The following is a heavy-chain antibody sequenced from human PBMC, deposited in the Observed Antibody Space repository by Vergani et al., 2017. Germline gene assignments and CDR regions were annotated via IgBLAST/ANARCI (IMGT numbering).Heavy chain of an antibody. V-gene: IGHV2-5*01. Sequence: QITLKESGPTLVKPTQTLTLTCTFSGFSLSTSGVGVGWIRQPPGKALEWLALIYWNDDKRYSPSLKSRLTITKDTSKNQVVLTMTNMDPVDTATYYCAHSPSGWYLDYYYYYGMDVWGQGTTVTVSS. CDR1: GFSLSTSGVG. CDR3: AHSPSGWYLDYYYYYGMDV. D-gene: IGHD6-19*01. CDR2: IYWNDDK. J-gene: IGHJ6*02.